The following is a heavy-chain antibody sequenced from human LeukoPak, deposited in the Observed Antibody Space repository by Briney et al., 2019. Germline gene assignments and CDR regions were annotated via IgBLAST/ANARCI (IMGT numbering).Heavy chain of an antibody. J-gene: IGHJ2*01. V-gene: IGHV4-59*08. D-gene: IGHD6-19*01. CDR2: IYYSGST. CDR1: GGSISSYY. Sequence: SETLSFTCTVSGGSISSYYWSWIRQPPGKGLEWIGYIYYSGSTNYNPSLKSRVTISVDTSKNQFSLKLSSVTAADTAVYYCARHPRIAVAVHWYFDLWGRGTLVTVSS. CDR3: ARHPRIAVAVHWYFDL.